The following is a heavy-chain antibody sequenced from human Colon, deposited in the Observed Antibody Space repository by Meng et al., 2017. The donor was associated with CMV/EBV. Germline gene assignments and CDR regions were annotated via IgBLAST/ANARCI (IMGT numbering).Heavy chain of an antibody. CDR3: ARRSSYCSSAGCYLNL. V-gene: IGHV3-74*01. J-gene: IGHJ5*02. D-gene: IGHD2-2*01. CDR1: GFTFDDFA. CDR2: INKDGGNT. Sequence: GESLKISCAASGFTFDDFAMHWVRQVPGKGLEWVSRINKDGGNTTYADSVKGRFTISRDNAKNMVYLQMNSLRAEDTAVYYCARRSSYCSSAGCYLNLWGQGTPVTVSS.